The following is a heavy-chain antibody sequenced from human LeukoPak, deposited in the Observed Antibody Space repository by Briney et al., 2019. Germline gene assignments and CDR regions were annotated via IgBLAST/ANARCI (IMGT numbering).Heavy chain of an antibody. D-gene: IGHD2-15*01. V-gene: IGHV3-21*01. CDR1: GFTFSRYR. J-gene: IGHJ4*02. Sequence: GGSLLLSCAASGFTFSRYRMKWVRQAPGKGLEWVSSISSSSSYIYYADSVKGRFTISRDNAKNSLYLQMNSLRAEDTAVYYCAGDGVVVVAATLDYWGQGTLVTVSS. CDR2: ISSSSSYI. CDR3: AGDGVVVVAATLDY.